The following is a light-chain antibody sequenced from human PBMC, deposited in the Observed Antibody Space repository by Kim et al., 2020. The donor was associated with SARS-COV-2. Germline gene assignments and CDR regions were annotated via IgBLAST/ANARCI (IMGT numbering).Light chain of an antibody. CDR2: KDS. CDR3: QSADGSGAYV. V-gene: IGLV3-25*03. J-gene: IGLJ1*01. CDR1: ALPVKQ. Sequence: SYELTQPPSVSVSPGQTARITCSGDALPVKQTYWYQQKSCQAPLLLIYKDSERLSGIPGRFSGSSSGTTVTLTICRVQAEDDADYYCQSADGSGAYVFGTVTKVTVL.